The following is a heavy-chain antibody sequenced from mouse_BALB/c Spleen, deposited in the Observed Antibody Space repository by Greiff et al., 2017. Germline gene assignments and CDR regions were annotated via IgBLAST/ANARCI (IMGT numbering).Heavy chain of an antibody. CDR1: GYTFTSYW. CDR2: IYPSDSYT. V-gene: IGHV1-69*02. D-gene: IGHD2-10*02. CDR3: TRGGYGNYGAMDY. J-gene: IGHJ4*01. Sequence: VQLQQPGAELVRPGASVKLSCKASGYTFTSYWINWVKQRPGQGLEWIGNIYPSDSYTNYNQKFKDKATLTVDKSSSTAYMQLSSPTSEDSAVYYCTRGGYGNYGAMDYWGQGTSVTVSS.